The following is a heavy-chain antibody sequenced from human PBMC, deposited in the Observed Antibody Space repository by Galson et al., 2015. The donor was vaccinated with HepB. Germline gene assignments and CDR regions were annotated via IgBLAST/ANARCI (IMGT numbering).Heavy chain of an antibody. CDR1: GYTFTSYY. CDR3: ARGSRIAAAGTARAFDP. Sequence: SVKVSCKASGYTFTSYYMHWVRQAPGQGLEWMGIINPSGGSTSYAQKFQGRVTMTRDTSTSTVYMELSSLRSEDTAVYYCARGSRIAAAGTARAFDPWGQGTLVTVSS. D-gene: IGHD6-13*01. CDR2: INPSGGST. V-gene: IGHV1-46*01. J-gene: IGHJ5*02.